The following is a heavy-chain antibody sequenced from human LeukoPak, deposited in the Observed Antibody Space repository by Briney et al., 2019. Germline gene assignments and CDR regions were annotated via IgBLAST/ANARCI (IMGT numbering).Heavy chain of an antibody. CDR1: GFTFSSYG. CDR3: ARSGGAYYYYYYYMDV. D-gene: IGHD3-10*01. CDR2: IWYDGSNK. J-gene: IGHJ6*03. Sequence: PGRSLRLSCAASGFTFSSYGMHWVRQAPGKGLEWVAVIWYDGSNKYYADSVKGRFTISRDNSKNTLYLQMNSLRAEDTALYYCARSGGAYYYYYYYMDVWGKGTTVTVSS. V-gene: IGHV3-33*01.